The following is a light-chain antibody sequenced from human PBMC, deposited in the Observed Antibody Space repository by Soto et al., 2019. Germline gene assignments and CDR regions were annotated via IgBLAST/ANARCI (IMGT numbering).Light chain of an antibody. J-gene: IGKJ4*01. Sequence: EIVMTQSPATLSVSPGERVTLSCRASQGVGSTLAWYRQQPGQAPRLLIYDAYIRATGVPARFSGSGSGTEINLTISSLQSEDFGVYYCQHYKTWPLAFGGGTKVEIK. CDR3: QHYKTWPLA. V-gene: IGKV3-15*01. CDR2: DAY. CDR1: QGVGST.